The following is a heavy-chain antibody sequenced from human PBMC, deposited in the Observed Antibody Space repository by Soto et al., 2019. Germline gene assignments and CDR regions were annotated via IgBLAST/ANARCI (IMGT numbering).Heavy chain of an antibody. CDR3: AAGGYCSSTSCYGAFGLVRAFDI. Sequence: QMQLVQSGPEVKKPGTSVKVSCKASGFTFTSSAVQWVRQARGQRLEWIGWIVVGSGNTNYAQKFQERVTITRDMSTSTAYMELSSLRSEDTAVYYCAAGGYCSSTSCYGAFGLVRAFDIWGQGTKVTVSS. D-gene: IGHD2-2*01. CDR2: IVVGSGNT. J-gene: IGHJ3*02. V-gene: IGHV1-58*01. CDR1: GFTFTSSA.